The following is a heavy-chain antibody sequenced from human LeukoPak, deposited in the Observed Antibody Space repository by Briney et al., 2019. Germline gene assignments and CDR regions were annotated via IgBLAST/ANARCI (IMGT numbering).Heavy chain of an antibody. CDR1: GGTFSSYT. Sequence: AASVKVSCKASGGTFSSYTISWVRQAPGQGLEWMGRIIPILGRANYAQKFQGRVTITADKSTSTAYMELSSLRSEDTAVYYCARGQELRFLEWLSPGAFDIWGQGTMVTVSS. D-gene: IGHD3-3*01. CDR3: ARGQELRFLEWLSPGAFDI. V-gene: IGHV1-69*08. J-gene: IGHJ3*02. CDR2: IIPILGRA.